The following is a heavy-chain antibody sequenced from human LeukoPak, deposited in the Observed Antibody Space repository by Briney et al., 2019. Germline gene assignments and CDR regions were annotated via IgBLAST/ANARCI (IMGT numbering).Heavy chain of an antibody. D-gene: IGHD4-17*01. Sequence: GGSLRLSCAASGFTFSSYSMNWVRQAPGKGLGWVSSISSSSSYIYYADSVKGRFTISRDNAKNSLYLQMNSLRAEDTAVYYCARGGVTTFDYWGQGTLVTVSS. V-gene: IGHV3-21*01. CDR2: ISSSSSYI. CDR3: ARGGVTTFDY. CDR1: GFTFSSYS. J-gene: IGHJ4*02.